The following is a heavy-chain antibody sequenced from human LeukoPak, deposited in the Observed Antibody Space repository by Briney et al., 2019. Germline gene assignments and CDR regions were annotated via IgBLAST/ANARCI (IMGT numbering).Heavy chain of an antibody. J-gene: IGHJ4*02. CDR3: ARGRITMVRGVNCYFDY. CDR2: INHSGST. CDR1: GGSFSGYY. V-gene: IGHV4-34*01. Sequence: SETLSLTCAVYGGSFSGYYWSWIRQPPGKGLEWLGEINHSGSTKYNPSLKSRVTISVDTSKNQFSLKLSSVTAADTAVYYCARGRITMVRGVNCYFDYWGQGTLVTVSS. D-gene: IGHD3-10*01.